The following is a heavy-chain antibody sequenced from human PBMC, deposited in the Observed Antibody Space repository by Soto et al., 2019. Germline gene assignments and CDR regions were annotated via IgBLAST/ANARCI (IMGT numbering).Heavy chain of an antibody. CDR2: ISYGGDNK. J-gene: IGHJ4*02. CDR1: RFFFSDYA. D-gene: IGHD6-13*01. Sequence: QVQLVESGGGVVQPGRSLRLSCAASRFFFSDYAMHWVRQAPGKGLEWVAVISYGGDNKYYAESVRGRFAISRDNLKNTLYLQMNSLNPEDTAVYHCAKARHSTSWYGVEADFWGQGTLVTVSS. V-gene: IGHV3-30*09. CDR3: AKARHSTSWYGVEADF.